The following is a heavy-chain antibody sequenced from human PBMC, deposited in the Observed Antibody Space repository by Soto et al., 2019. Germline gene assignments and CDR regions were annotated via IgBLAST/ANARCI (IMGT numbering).Heavy chain of an antibody. D-gene: IGHD3-22*01. V-gene: IGHV6-1*01. Sequence: SQTLSLTCAISGDSVSSNSAAWNWIRQSPSRGLEWLGRTYYRSKWYNDYAVSVKSRITINPDTSKSQFSLQLNSVTPEDTAVYYCARGRAYYDSSGYFDYWGQGTLVTVSS. CDR3: ARGRAYYDSSGYFDY. J-gene: IGHJ4*02. CDR1: GDSVSSNSAA. CDR2: TYYRSKWYN.